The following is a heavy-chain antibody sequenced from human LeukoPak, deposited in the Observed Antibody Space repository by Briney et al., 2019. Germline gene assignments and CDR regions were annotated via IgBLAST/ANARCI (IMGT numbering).Heavy chain of an antibody. V-gene: IGHV3-49*04. CDR1: GFSFGYYA. J-gene: IGHJ4*02. D-gene: IGHD5-18*01. CDR2: IRSKAYGGTS. CDR3: TRARGYSYGYIDY. Sequence: GGSLRLSCTASGFSFGYYAMSWVRQAPGKGLEWLGFIRSKAYGGTSEYAASVEGRFTISRDDSKSIAYLQMNSLKTEDTAVYYCTRARGYSYGYIDYWGQGTLVTVSS.